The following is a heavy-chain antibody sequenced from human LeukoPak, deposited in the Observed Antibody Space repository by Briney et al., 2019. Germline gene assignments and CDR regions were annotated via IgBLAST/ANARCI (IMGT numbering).Heavy chain of an antibody. V-gene: IGHV3-23*01. Sequence: GGSLRLSCAASGFTFSSYAMSSVRQAPGKGLEWVSAISGSGGSTYYADSVKGRFTISRDNSKNTLYLQMNSLRAEDTAVYYCAKASRPVLRYFDWLFYWGQGTLVTVSS. D-gene: IGHD3-9*01. CDR1: GFTFSSYA. J-gene: IGHJ4*02. CDR2: ISGSGGST. CDR3: AKASRPVLRYFDWLFY.